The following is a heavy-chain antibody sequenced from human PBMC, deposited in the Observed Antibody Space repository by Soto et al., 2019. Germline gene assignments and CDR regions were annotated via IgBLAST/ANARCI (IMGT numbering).Heavy chain of an antibody. CDR2: TYYRSKWYN. Sequence: PSQTLSLTCAISGDSVSSNSAAWNWIRQSPSRGLEWLGRTYYRSKWYNDYAVSVKSRITINPDTSKNQFSLQLNSVTPEDTAVYSCARVGYSSGWMIYYYYGMDVWGQGTTVTVSS. J-gene: IGHJ6*02. D-gene: IGHD6-19*01. V-gene: IGHV6-1*01. CDR3: ARVGYSSGWMIYYYYGMDV. CDR1: GDSVSSNSAA.